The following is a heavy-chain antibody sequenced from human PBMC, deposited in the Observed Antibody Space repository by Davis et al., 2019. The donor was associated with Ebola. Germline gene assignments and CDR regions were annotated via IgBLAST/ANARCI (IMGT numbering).Heavy chain of an antibody. CDR1: GFTFSSYG. CDR2: ISYDGSNK. CDR3: AKDHGWELPGDGMDV. V-gene: IGHV3-30*18. Sequence: GESLKISCAASGFTFSSYGMHWVRQAPGKGLEWVAVISYDGSNKYYADSVKGRFTISRDNSKNTLYLQMNSLRAEDTAVYYSAKDHGWELPGDGMDVWGQGTTVTVSS. D-gene: IGHD1-26*01. J-gene: IGHJ6*02.